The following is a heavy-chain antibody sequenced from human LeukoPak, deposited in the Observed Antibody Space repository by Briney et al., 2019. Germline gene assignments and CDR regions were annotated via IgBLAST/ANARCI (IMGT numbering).Heavy chain of an antibody. D-gene: IGHD3-22*01. CDR2: INHSGST. Sequence: PSETLSLTCAVYGGSFSGYYWSWIRQPPGKGLEWIGEINHSGSTNYNPSLKSRVTISVDTSKNQFSLKLSSVTAADTAVYYCASSKRYYYDSSGYHRHYYYGMDVWGQGTTVTVSS. V-gene: IGHV4-34*01. J-gene: IGHJ6*02. CDR1: GGSFSGYY. CDR3: ASSKRYYYDSSGYHRHYYYGMDV.